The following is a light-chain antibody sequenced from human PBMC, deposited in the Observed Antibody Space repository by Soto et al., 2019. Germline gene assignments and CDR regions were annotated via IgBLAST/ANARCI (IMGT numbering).Light chain of an antibody. V-gene: IGLV2-14*01. CDR3: SSYTSSSTPLV. CDR2: EVS. Sequence: QSALTQRASVSGSPGQSITISCTGTSIDVGGYNYVSWYQQHPGKAPKLMIYEVSNRPSGVSNRFSGSKSGNTASLTISGLQAEDEADYYCSSYTSSSTPLVFGEGTKVTVL. CDR1: SIDVGGYNY. J-gene: IGLJ3*02.